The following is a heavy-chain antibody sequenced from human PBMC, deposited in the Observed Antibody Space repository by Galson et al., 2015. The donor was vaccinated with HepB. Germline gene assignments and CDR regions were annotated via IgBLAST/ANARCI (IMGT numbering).Heavy chain of an antibody. V-gene: IGHV3-7*05. J-gene: IGHJ5*02. CDR3: ARDARYRPILFDP. CDR2: MNPGSEK. CDR1: GYTFASFD. D-gene: IGHD3-3*01. Sequence: SCKVSGYTFASFDINWVRQATGQGLEWMGWMNPGSEKNYVDSVKGRFTISRDNAKNSLFLQMNTLRAEDTAVYYCARDARYRPILFDPWGQGTLVTVSS.